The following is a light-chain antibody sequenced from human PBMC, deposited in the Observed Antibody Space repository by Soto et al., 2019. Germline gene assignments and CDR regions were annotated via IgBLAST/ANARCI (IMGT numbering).Light chain of an antibody. CDR1: QSITTF. V-gene: IGKV1-5*01. Sequence: DIQMTQSPSTLSASIGDRVTITCRASQSITTFLAWYQQKPGKAPQILIYDASKLEPGVPSRLSGGGSGTEFTLTISSLQPDDFATYYCQQYSTYPLTLGGGTRVEIK. CDR3: QQYSTYPLT. CDR2: DAS. J-gene: IGKJ4*01.